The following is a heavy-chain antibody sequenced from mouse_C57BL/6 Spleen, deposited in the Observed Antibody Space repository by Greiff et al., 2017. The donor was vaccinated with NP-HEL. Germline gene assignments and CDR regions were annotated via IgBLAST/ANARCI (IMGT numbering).Heavy chain of an antibody. Sequence: EVKLVESGGGLVQPKGSLKLSCAASGFTFNTYAMHWVRQAPGKGLEWVARIRRKSSNYATYYADSVKDRFTISRDDSQSMLYLQMNNLKTEDTAMYYCVREGYSNYLDYGGQAPLSQSPQ. CDR3: VREGYSNYLDY. V-gene: IGHV10-3*01. D-gene: IGHD2-5*01. CDR1: GFTFNTYA. CDR2: IRRKSSNYAT. J-gene: IGHJ2*01.